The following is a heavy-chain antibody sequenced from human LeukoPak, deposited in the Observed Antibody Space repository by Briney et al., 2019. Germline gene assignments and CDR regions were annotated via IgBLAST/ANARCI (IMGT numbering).Heavy chain of an antibody. CDR2: INPADGNT. CDR3: ARKLVFDY. CDR1: GYIFTNYG. J-gene: IGHJ4*02. V-gene: IGHV1-18*01. Sequence: ASVKVSCKASGYIFTNYGISWVRQAPGQGLEWMGWINPADGNTTSARKFHGRLIMTTDTSTNTAHMEMRGLRSDDTAVYYCARKLVFDYWGQGTLVSVSS.